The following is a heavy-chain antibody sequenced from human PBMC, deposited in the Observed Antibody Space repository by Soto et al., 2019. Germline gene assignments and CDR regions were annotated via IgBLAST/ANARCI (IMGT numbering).Heavy chain of an antibody. CDR1: GFSLSSPAVG. D-gene: IGHD6-19*01. J-gene: IGHJ4*02. CDR3: AHGSGWLSDY. Sequence: QITLKESGPTLVKPTQTLTLTCTFSGFSLSSPAVGVNWIRQPPGKALEWHALIYWNDNNQYSPSLRSRLTITKDTSKNQVVLTMTNVDPADTATYYCAHGSGWLSDYWGQGTLVTVSS. V-gene: IGHV2-5*01. CDR2: IYWNDNN.